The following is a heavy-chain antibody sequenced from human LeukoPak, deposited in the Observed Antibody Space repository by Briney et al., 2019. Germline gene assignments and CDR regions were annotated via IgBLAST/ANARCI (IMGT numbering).Heavy chain of an antibody. D-gene: IGHD2-15*01. CDR2: IYYSGNT. Sequence: PSETLSLTCIVSGGSISTSAYYWGWIRQPPGEGLQWIGSIYYSGNTYYNSSLKSRVTISVDTSKNQFSLKLSSVTAADTAVYYCARVSIVVVVADYWGQGTLVTVSS. V-gene: IGHV4-39*07. CDR1: GGSISTSAYY. J-gene: IGHJ4*02. CDR3: ARVSIVVVVADY.